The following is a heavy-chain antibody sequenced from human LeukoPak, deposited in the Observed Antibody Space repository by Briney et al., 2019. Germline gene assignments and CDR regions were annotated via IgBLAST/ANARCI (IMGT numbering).Heavy chain of an antibody. V-gene: IGHV3-49*04. D-gene: IGHD1-26*01. CDR1: GFTSGDYA. Sequence: GGSLRLSCTTSGFTSGDYAMSWVRQAPGKGLGWIGFIRSKANGGTTEYAASVKGRFTISRDDSKSIAYLQMNSLKTEDAAVYYCTRTGGATPPYYYYYMDVWGKGTTVTISS. CDR2: IRSKANGGTT. CDR3: TRTGGATPPYYYYYMDV. J-gene: IGHJ6*03.